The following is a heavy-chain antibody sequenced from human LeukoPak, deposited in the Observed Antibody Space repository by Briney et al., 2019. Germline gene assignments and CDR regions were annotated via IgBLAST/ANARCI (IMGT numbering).Heavy chain of an antibody. V-gene: IGHV4-4*02. J-gene: IGHJ6*02. CDR2: IYHSGST. CDR1: GGSISSSNW. CDR3: ARVLPQPAARIGDYYYYGMDV. Sequence: SGTLSLTCAVSGGSISSSNWWSWVRQPPGKGLEWIGEIYHSGSTNYNPSLKSRVTISVDKSKNQFSLKLSSVTAADTAVYYCARVLPQPAARIGDYYYYGMDVWGQGTTVTVSS. D-gene: IGHD2-2*01.